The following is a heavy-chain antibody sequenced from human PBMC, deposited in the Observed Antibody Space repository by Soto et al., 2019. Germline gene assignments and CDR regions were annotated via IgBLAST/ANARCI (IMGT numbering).Heavy chain of an antibody. CDR3: AAGYSSSYIPYYYYYGMDV. D-gene: IGHD6-13*01. CDR2: IVVGSGNT. CDR1: GFTFTSSA. V-gene: IGHV1-58*01. Sequence: SVKVSCKASGFTFTSSAVQWVRQARGQRLEWIGWIVVGSGNTNYAQKFQERVTITRDMSTSTAYIELSSLRSEDTAVYYCAAGYSSSYIPYYYYYGMDVWGQGTTVTVSS. J-gene: IGHJ6*02.